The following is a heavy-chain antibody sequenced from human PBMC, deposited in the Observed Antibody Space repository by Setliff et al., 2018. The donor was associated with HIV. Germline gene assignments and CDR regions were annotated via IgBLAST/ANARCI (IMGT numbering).Heavy chain of an antibody. CDR1: GYTFTGYY. J-gene: IGHJ5*02. Sequence: ASVKVSCKASGYTFTGYYMHWVRQAPGQELEWMGCINLNTGNTNYAQKFQGRVIVTRDTSINTAYVELRSLRLDDTAVYFCARGRTYDSSGYIGNWFDPWGQGTLVTVSS. D-gene: IGHD3-22*01. CDR2: INLNTGNT. V-gene: IGHV1-2*02. CDR3: ARGRTYDSSGYIGNWFDP.